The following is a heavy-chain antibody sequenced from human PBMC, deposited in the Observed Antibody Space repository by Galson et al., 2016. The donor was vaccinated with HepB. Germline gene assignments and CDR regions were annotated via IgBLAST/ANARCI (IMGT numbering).Heavy chain of an antibody. CDR1: GFMFSDHY. J-gene: IGHJ6*02. CDR3: TRWGASSKYAMDV. CDR2: SRNKANSYST. Sequence: SLRLSCAASGFMFSDHYMDWVRQAPGKGLEWIGRSRNKANSYSTEYAASVKGRFTISRDDSKNSLYLQMNSLKIDDAAVYYCTRWGASSKYAMDVWGQGTTVTVSS. V-gene: IGHV3-72*01. D-gene: IGHD2-2*01.